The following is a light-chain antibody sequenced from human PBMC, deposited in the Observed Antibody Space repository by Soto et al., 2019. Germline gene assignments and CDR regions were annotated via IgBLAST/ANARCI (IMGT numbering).Light chain of an antibody. Sequence: SQSISRWLAWCQLKPGKAPKSLIYAASTLQSGVPSRFSGSGSGTHFTLTVSSVQPEDSATYYCQQYGSFPATFGQGTKPDIK. CDR1: QSISRW. CDR3: QQYGSFPAT. J-gene: IGKJ1*01. V-gene: IGKV1D-16*01. CDR2: AAS.